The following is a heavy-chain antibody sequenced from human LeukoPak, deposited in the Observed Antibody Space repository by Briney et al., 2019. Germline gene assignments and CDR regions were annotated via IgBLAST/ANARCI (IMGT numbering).Heavy chain of an antibody. CDR2: IYSGGST. J-gene: IGHJ4*02. V-gene: IGHV3-66*01. CDR3: ASVGLPY. D-gene: IGHD3/OR15-3a*01. Sequence: PGGSLRLSCAASGFTFSDYYMSWIRQAPGKGLEWVSVIYSGGSTYYADSVKGRFTISRDNSKNTLYLQMNSLRAEDTAVYYCASVGLPYWGQGTLVTVSS. CDR1: GFTFSDYY.